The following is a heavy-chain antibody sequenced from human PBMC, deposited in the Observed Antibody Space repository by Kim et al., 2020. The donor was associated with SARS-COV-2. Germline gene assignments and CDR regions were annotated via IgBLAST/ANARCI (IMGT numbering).Heavy chain of an antibody. V-gene: IGHV3-49*03. Sequence: GGSLRLSCTASGFTFGDYAMSWFRQAPGKGLEWVGFIRSKAYGGTTEYAASVKGRFTIARDDSKSIAYLQMNSLKTEDTAVYYCTRSGIAAAGGFDYWGQGTLVTVSS. CDR2: IRSKAYGGTT. D-gene: IGHD6-13*01. CDR3: TRSGIAAAGGFDY. CDR1: GFTFGDYA. J-gene: IGHJ4*02.